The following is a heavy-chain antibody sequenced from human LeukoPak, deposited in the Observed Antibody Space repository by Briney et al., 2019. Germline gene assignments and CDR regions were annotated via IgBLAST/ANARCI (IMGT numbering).Heavy chain of an antibody. CDR3: ARNLGAVVTPGWAYDI. CDR1: GGSISSHY. J-gene: IGHJ3*02. V-gene: IGHV4-59*06. Sequence: SETLSLTCTVSGGSISSHYWSWIRQHPGKGLEWIGYIYHSGTTYYNPSLKTRVTMSLDTSRNQFSLKLYSVTAADTAVYYCARNLGAVVTPGWAYDIWGQGTMVTVSS. D-gene: IGHD4-23*01. CDR2: IYHSGTT.